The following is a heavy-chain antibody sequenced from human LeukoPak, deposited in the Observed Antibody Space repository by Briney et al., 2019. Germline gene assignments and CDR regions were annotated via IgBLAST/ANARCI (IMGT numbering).Heavy chain of an antibody. Sequence: SETLSLTCTVSGGSISSYYWSWIRQPPGKGLEWIGYIYYSGSTNYNPSLKSRVTISVDTSKNQFSLKLSSVTAADTAVYYCAGHVRLRPAVVVAAFFDYWGQGTLVTVSS. J-gene: IGHJ4*02. D-gene: IGHD2-15*01. CDR2: IYYSGST. CDR1: GGSISSYY. V-gene: IGHV4-59*08. CDR3: AGHVRLRPAVVVAAFFDY.